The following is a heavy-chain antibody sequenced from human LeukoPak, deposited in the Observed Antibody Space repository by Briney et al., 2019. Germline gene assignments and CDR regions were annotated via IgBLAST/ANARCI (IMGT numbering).Heavy chain of an antibody. V-gene: IGHV1-69*04. CDR1: GGTFSSYA. CDR2: IIPILGIA. D-gene: IGHD3-22*01. Sequence: SVKVSCKASGGTFSSYAISWVRQAPGQGVERMGRIIPILGIANYAQKFQGRVTITADKSTSTAYMELSSLRSEDTAVYYCARTYYYDSSCYLGYWGQGTLVTVSS. CDR3: ARTYYYDSSCYLGY. J-gene: IGHJ4*02.